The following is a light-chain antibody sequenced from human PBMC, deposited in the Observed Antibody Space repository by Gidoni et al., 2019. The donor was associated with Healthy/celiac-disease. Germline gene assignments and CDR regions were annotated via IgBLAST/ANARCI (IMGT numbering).Light chain of an antibody. J-gene: IGKJ1*01. Sequence: DIMMTQPPLSLPVTPGEPSSISCRSSQSLLHSNGYNYLDWYLQKPGQSPQLLIYLGSNRASGVPDRFSGSGSGTDFTLKISRVEAEDVGVYYCMQALQTPPTFGQGTKVEIK. CDR2: LGS. V-gene: IGKV2-28*01. CDR1: QSLLHSNGYNY. CDR3: MQALQTPPT.